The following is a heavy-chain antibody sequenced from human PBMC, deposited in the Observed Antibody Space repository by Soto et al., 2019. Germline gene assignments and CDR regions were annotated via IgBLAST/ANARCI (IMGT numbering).Heavy chain of an antibody. CDR3: AKDSEYKCGE. V-gene: IGHV3-7*05. Sequence: PGGSLRLSCAASGFTFSGYWMSWVRQAPGKGLEWVANIKQDGSEQFYVDSVKGRFTISRDNSKNTLYLQMNSLRAEDTAVYYCAKDSEYKCGEWGQGTLVTVSS. CDR2: IKQDGSEQ. CDR1: GFTFSGYW. D-gene: IGHD6-6*01. J-gene: IGHJ4*02.